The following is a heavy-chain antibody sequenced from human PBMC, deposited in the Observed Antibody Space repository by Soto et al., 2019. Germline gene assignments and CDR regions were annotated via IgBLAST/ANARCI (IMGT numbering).Heavy chain of an antibody. CDR1: GFTFSSYW. CDR3: ARVPYYYDSSGYYGFDY. Sequence: GGSLRFSCAASGFTFSSYWMSWVRQAPGKGLEWVANIKQDGSEKYYVDSVKGRFTISRDNAKNSLYLQMNSLRAEDTAVYYCARVPYYYDSSGYYGFDYWGQGTLVTVPQ. D-gene: IGHD3-22*01. J-gene: IGHJ4*02. CDR2: IKQDGSEK. V-gene: IGHV3-7*03.